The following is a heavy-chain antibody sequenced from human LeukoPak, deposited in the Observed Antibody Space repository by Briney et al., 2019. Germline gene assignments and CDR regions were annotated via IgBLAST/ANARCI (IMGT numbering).Heavy chain of an antibody. Sequence: GGSLRLSCAASGFTFSSYGMHWVRQAPGKGLEWVAVIWYDGSNKYYADSVKGRFTISRDNSKNTLYLQMNSLRAEDTAVYYCAVGGTIVPAAIAYWGQGTLVTVSS. CDR3: AVGGTIVPAAIAY. J-gene: IGHJ4*02. CDR1: GFTFSSYG. V-gene: IGHV3-33*01. D-gene: IGHD2-2*01. CDR2: IWYDGSNK.